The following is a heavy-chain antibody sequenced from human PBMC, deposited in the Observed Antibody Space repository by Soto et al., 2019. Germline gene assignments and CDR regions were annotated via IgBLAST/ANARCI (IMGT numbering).Heavy chain of an antibody. J-gene: IGHJ1*01. CDR1: GFTFSSYA. V-gene: IGHV3-23*01. CDR3: AKDLRLKAAYGSGSYYKTAEYFQH. D-gene: IGHD3-10*01. Sequence: TGGSLRLSCAASGFTFSSYAMSWVRQAPGKGLEWVSAISGSGGSTYYADSVKGRFTISRDNSKNTLYLQMNSLRAEDTAVYYCAKDLRLKAAYGSGSYYKTAEYFQHWGQGTLVTVSS. CDR2: ISGSGGST.